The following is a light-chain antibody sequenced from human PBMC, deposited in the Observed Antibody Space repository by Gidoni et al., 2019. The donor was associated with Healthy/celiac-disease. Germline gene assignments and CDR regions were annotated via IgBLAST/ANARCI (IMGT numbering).Light chain of an antibody. CDR2: WAS. J-gene: IGKJ2*01. CDR1: QSVLYSSNNQNY. V-gene: IGKV4-1*01. Sequence: DIVMTQSPDSLAVSLGERATINCKSSQSVLYSSNNQNYLAWYQQKPGQPPKLLISWASTRESGVPDRFSGSGSGTDFTLTISSLQAEDAAVYYCQQYYSTPLTFGQGTKLEI. CDR3: QQYYSTPLT.